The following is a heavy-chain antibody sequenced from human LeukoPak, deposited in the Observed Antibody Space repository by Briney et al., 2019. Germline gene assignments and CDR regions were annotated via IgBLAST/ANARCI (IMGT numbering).Heavy chain of an antibody. Sequence: GGSLRLSCAASGFRFSDFTMTWVRQAPGKGPEWVSAIGGRGTSTYYADSVKGRFTISRDNSQNTLYLQMNSLRAEDTAIYYCAKDMGSRATNLDYWGQGTLVTVSS. J-gene: IGHJ4*02. CDR2: IGGRGTST. V-gene: IGHV3-23*01. CDR1: GFRFSDFT. D-gene: IGHD1-26*01. CDR3: AKDMGSRATNLDY.